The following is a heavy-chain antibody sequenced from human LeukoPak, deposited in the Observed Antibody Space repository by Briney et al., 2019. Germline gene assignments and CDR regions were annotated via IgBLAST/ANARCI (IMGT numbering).Heavy chain of an antibody. CDR3: ARVGDIVVVPAAMYYYYGMDV. D-gene: IGHD2-2*01. V-gene: IGHV1-69*04. CDR1: GGSFSSYA. Sequence: SVKVSCKASGGSFSSYAISWVRPAPGHGLEWVGRIIPIPGIANYAQKFQGRVTITADKSTSTAYLELSSLRSEDTAVYYCARVGDIVVVPAAMYYYYGMDVWGQGTTVTVSS. CDR2: IIPIPGIA. J-gene: IGHJ6*02.